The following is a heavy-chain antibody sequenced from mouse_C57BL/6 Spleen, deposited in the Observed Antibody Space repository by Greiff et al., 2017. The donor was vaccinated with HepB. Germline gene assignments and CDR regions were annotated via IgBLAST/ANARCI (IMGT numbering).Heavy chain of an antibody. CDR2: IDPSDSYT. CDR1: GYTFTSYW. V-gene: IGHV1-69*01. J-gene: IGHJ4*01. D-gene: IGHD1-1*01. Sequence: QVQLQQPGAELVMPGASVKLSCKASGYTFTSYWMHWVKQRPGQGLEWIGEIDPSDSYTNYNQKFKGKSTLTVDKSSSTAYMQLSSLTSEDSAVYNWARAKAITGEVAPMAWDYGGQGTPVPVPS. CDR3: ARAKAITGEVAPMAWDY.